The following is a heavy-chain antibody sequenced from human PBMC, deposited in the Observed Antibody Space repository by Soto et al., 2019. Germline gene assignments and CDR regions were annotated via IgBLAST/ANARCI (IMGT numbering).Heavy chain of an antibody. Sequence: ASVKVSCKASGYTFTSYYMHWVRQAPGQGLEWMGIINPSGGSTSYAQKFQGRVTMTRDTSTSTVYMELSSLRSEDTAVYYCARRGNGLVVVAIRPRGYYYYMDVFCKGITVTVSS. CDR2: INPSGGST. CDR1: GYTFTSYY. V-gene: IGHV1-46*03. CDR3: ARRGNGLVVVAIRPRGYYYYMDV. D-gene: IGHD2-15*01. J-gene: IGHJ6*03.